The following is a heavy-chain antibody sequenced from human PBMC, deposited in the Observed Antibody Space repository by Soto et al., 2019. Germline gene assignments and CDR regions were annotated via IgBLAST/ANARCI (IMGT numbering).Heavy chain of an antibody. CDR3: ARGSAAGTKSPFDY. D-gene: IGHD6-13*01. CDR1: GGSISGYC. Sequence: SETLSLTCTVSGGSISGYCWSWIRQSPGKGLEWIGYIHYSGSTNYNPSLKSRVTISVDTSKNQLSLKLSSVTAADTAVYYCARGSAAGTKSPFDYWGQGTLVTVS. J-gene: IGHJ4*02. CDR2: IHYSGST. V-gene: IGHV4-59*01.